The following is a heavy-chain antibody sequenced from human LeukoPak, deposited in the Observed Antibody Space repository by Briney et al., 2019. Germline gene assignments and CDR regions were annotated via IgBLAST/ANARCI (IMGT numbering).Heavy chain of an antibody. CDR1: GGSISSYY. V-gene: IGHV4-59*01. CDR2: IYYSGST. Sequence: TSETLSLTCTVSGGSISSYYWSWIRQPPGKGLEWIGYIYYSGSTNYNPSLKSRVTTSVDTSKNQFSLKLSSVTAADTAVYYCARGRRGTIFGVVTSNGYLYYYYYMDVWGKGTTVTVSS. CDR3: ARGRRGTIFGVVTSNGYLYYYYYMDV. J-gene: IGHJ6*03. D-gene: IGHD3-3*01.